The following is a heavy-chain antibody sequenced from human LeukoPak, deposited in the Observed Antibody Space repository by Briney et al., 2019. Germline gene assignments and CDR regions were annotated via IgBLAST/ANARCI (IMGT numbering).Heavy chain of an antibody. V-gene: IGHV3-30*02. D-gene: IGHD3-16*01. CDR3: AKQNARGGTYEPVTV. J-gene: IGHJ4*02. CDR1: GFTFTNYG. Sequence: GSLRLSCAAAGFTFTNYGMHWVRQAPGMGLEWVAFIQFDGGKRIYADSVKGRFTISRDNSKNTLSLQMNSLRVEDTAVYYCAKQNARGGTYEPVTVWGQAALVTVSS. CDR2: IQFDGGKR.